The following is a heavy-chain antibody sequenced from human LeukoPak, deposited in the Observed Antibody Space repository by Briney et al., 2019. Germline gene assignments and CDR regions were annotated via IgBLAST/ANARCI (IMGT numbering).Heavy chain of an antibody. CDR3: ARHRIIRDIVTGDYFDY. Sequence: SETLSLTCAVSGDSISSGTYYWGWIRQPPGKGLEWIGTIYYTMSTYYNLSLKSRVTISVDTSKNQFSLKLRSVTAADTAVYYCARHRIIRDIVTGDYFDYWGQGTLVTVSS. D-gene: IGHD3-9*01. J-gene: IGHJ4*02. V-gene: IGHV4-39*01. CDR2: IYYTMST. CDR1: GDSISSGTYY.